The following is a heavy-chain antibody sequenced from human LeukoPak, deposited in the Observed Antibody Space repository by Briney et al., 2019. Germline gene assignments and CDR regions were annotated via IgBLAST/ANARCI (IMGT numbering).Heavy chain of an antibody. Sequence: ASVKVSCKASGYTFSGYYMHWVRQAPGQGLEWMGGIIPIFGTASYAQKFQGRVTITADESTSTAYMELSSLRSEDTAVYYCARGMVRGLFDYWGQGTLVTVSS. CDR2: IIPIFGTA. V-gene: IGHV1-69*13. CDR3: ARGMVRGLFDY. CDR1: GYTFSGYY. J-gene: IGHJ4*02. D-gene: IGHD3-10*01.